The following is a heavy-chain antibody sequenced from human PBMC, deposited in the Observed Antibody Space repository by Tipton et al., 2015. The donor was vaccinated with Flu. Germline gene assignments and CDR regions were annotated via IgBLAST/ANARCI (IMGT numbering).Heavy chain of an antibody. J-gene: IGHJ3*02. CDR3: AGPLNSGREYAFDI. CDR2: IYHSGST. D-gene: IGHD1-26*01. Sequence: VKPSETLSLSCTVSGYSISSGYYWGWIRQAPGEGLEWIATIYHSGSTYYNPSLKSRVTISMDTSKNQFSLKLNSVTAADTAVYYCAGPLNSGREYAFDIWGQGTKVTVSA. V-gene: IGHV4-38-2*02. CDR1: GYSISSGYY.